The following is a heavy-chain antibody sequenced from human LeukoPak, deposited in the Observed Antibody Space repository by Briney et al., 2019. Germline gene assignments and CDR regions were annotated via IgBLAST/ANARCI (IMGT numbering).Heavy chain of an antibody. CDR1: GFPFSIYE. CDR3: ALLAVASDFDY. CDR2: IGSSGAAI. D-gene: IGHD6-19*01. V-gene: IGHV3-48*03. Sequence: PGGSLRLSCAVSGFPFSIYEMNWVRQAPGKGLEWVSNIGSSGAAIYYADSVRGRFTIPRDNAKNSLYLQMNSLRAEDTAVYYCALLAVASDFDYWGQGALVTVSS. J-gene: IGHJ4*02.